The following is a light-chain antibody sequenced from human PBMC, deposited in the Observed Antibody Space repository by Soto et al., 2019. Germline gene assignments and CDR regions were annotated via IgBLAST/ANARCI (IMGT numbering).Light chain of an antibody. CDR2: ATS. CDR1: QGISNW. V-gene: IGKV1-12*01. CDR3: QQANSFPLT. J-gene: IGKJ4*01. Sequence: DIQMTQSPSSVSASVGDRVTITCRASQGISNWLAWYQQKPGNAPKLLIYATSTLQSGVPSRFSGSGSGTDFTLTISSLQPADFATYYCQQANSFPLTFGGGTKVEIK.